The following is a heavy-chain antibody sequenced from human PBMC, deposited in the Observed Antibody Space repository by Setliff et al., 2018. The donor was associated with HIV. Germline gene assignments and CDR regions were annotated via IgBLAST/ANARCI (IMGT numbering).Heavy chain of an antibody. CDR2: MYYSGSN. J-gene: IGHJ4*02. Sequence: PSETLSLTCTVSGGSISSSSYYWGWVRQPPGKGLEWIGSMYYSGSNYYTPSLKSRITISLDTSKNQFSLRMRSVTAADTAVYYCARVFVDTAVLRVLEYYFDSWGRGTLVTVSS. CDR1: GGSISSSSYY. CDR3: ARVFVDTAVLRVLEYYFDS. V-gene: IGHV4-39*07. D-gene: IGHD5-18*01.